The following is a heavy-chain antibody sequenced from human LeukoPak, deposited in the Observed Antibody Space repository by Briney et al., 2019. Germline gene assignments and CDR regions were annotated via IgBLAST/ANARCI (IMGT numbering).Heavy chain of an antibody. V-gene: IGHV3-33*01. CDR3: ARNNGMDV. J-gene: IGHJ6*02. Sequence: GGSLRLSCAASGFTFSNYAMHWVRQAPGKGLEWVAVIWYDGSPKYYPDSVKGRFTISKDNAKNSLYLQMNSLRAEDTALYHCARNNGMDVWGQGTTVIVSS. CDR2: IWYDGSPK. CDR1: GFTFSNYA.